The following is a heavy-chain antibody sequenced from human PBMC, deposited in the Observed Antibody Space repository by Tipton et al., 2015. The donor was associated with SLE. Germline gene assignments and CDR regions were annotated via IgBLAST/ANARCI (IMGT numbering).Heavy chain of an antibody. D-gene: IGHD4-11*01. V-gene: IGHV3-30*02. J-gene: IGHJ4*02. CDR2: IRYDGNEQ. CDR1: GLTFRTHG. Sequence: SLRLSCAVSGLTFRTHGMHWVRQAPGKGLEWVSFIRYDGNEQHYVESVRGRFTVSRDNSKNTLYLQMNFLRPEDTAVYYCVNLPHSSRDYWGQGVLVTVSS. CDR3: VNLPHSSRDY.